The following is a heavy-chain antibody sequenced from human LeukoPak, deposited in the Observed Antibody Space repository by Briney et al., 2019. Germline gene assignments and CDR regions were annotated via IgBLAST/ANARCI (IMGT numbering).Heavy chain of an antibody. CDR3: AKLRRGVVVTAPVGH. J-gene: IGHJ4*02. CDR1: GFTFSSYA. V-gene: IGHV3-23*01. Sequence: PGGSLRLSCAASGFTFSSYAMSWVRQAPGKGLERVSALSGSGGSIYYAESVKGRFTISRDNSKNTLSLQMNSLRAEDTAVYYCAKLRRGVVVTAPVGHWGQGTLVTVSS. D-gene: IGHD2-21*02. CDR2: LSGSGGSI.